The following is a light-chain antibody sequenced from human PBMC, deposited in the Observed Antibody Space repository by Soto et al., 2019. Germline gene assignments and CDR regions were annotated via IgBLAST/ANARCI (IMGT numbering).Light chain of an antibody. V-gene: IGKV3-15*01. J-gene: IGKJ4*01. CDR1: HSVSTR. Sequence: EIVMTQSPATLSVSPGERATLSCRASHSVSTRLAWYQQKPGQAPRLLIYDASTRATGLPARFSGSGSGTDLTLTIISLQSEDFAVYYCQHYTNWPLTFGGGTKVEIK. CDR3: QHYTNWPLT. CDR2: DAS.